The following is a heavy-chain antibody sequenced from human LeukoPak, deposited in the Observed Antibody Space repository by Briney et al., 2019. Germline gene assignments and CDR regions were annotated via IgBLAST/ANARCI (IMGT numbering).Heavy chain of an antibody. CDR3: ARVTRYPNTFDY. CDR1: GGSISSGSYY. Sequence: SETLSLTCTVSGGSISSGSYYWSWIRQPAGKGLEWIGRIYTSGSTNYNPSLKSRVTISVHTSKNQFSLKLSSVTAADTAVYYCARVTRYPNTFDYWGQGTLVTVSS. CDR2: IYTSGST. J-gene: IGHJ4*02. V-gene: IGHV4-61*02. D-gene: IGHD1-26*01.